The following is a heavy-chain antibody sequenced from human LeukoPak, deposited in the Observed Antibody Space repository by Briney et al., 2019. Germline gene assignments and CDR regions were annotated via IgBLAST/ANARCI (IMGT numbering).Heavy chain of an antibody. CDR1: GGSISSSSYY. CDR3: AREALYGSGSYYNFFGLFGADPFDI. V-gene: IGHV4-39*02. D-gene: IGHD3-10*01. J-gene: IGHJ3*02. CDR2: IYYSGST. Sequence: SETLSLTCTVSGGSISSSSYYWGWIRQPPGKGLEWIGSIYYSGSTYYNPSLKSRVTISVDTSKNQFSLKLSSVTAADTAVYYCAREALYGSGSYYNFFGLFGADPFDIWGQGTMVTVSS.